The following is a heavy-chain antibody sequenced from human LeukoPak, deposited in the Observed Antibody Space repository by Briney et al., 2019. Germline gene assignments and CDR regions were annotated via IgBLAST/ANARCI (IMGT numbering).Heavy chain of an antibody. D-gene: IGHD6-13*01. CDR2: IKSDGSST. V-gene: IGHV3-74*01. CDR3: ARDGRSGSWYPSLGY. CDR1: GFTFNTYW. J-gene: IGHJ4*02. Sequence: PGGSLRLSCAASGFTFNTYWMNWVRQAPGKGLEWVSRIKSDGSSTNYAASVKGRFTISRDNAKNTLYLQMNSLRAADTAVYYCARDGRSGSWYPSLGYWGQGTLVTVSS.